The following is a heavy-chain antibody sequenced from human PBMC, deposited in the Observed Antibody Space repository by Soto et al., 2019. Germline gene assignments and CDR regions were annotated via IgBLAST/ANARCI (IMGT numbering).Heavy chain of an antibody. CDR2: IYHSGST. J-gene: IGHJ6*02. Sequence: SETLSLTCAVSGGSISSSNWCSCVRQPPGKGLEWIGEIYHSGSTNYNPSLKSRVTISVDKSKNQLSLKLSSVTAADTAVYYCARDTGYSSGWDFKGPYYYYGMDVWGQGTTVTVSS. D-gene: IGHD6-19*01. V-gene: IGHV4-4*02. CDR3: ARDTGYSSGWDFKGPYYYYGMDV. CDR1: GGSISSSNW.